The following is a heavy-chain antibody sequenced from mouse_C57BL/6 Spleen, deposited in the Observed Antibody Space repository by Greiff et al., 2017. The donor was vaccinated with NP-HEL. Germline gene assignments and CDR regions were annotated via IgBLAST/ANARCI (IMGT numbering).Heavy chain of an antibody. V-gene: IGHV1-5*01. CDR3: SYDYDGFAY. CDR1: GYTFTSYW. Sequence: VQLQQSGTVLARPGASVKMSCKTSGYTFTSYWMHWVKQRPGQGLEWIGAIYPGNSDTSYNQKFKGKAKLTAVTSASTAYMELSSLTNVDSAVYYCSYDYDGFAYWGQGTLVTVSA. CDR2: IYPGNSDT. D-gene: IGHD2-4*01. J-gene: IGHJ3*01.